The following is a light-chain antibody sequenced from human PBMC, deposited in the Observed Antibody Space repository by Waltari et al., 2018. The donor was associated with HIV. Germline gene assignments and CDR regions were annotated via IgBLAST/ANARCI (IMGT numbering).Light chain of an antibody. Sequence: EIVMTQSPDYLAVSLGERATINCKSSQSVLYSGNNKNQLAWYQQKPGQPPKLLIYWASTRDSGVPDRFSGSGSGTDFTLTITSLQAEDVAVYYCQQAYSIPFTFGPGTRVDFK. J-gene: IGKJ3*01. CDR1: QSVLYSGNNKNQ. V-gene: IGKV4-1*01. CDR3: QQAYSIPFT. CDR2: WAS.